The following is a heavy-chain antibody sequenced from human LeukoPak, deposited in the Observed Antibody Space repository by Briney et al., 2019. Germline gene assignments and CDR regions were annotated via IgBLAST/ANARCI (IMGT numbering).Heavy chain of an antibody. D-gene: IGHD5-24*01. Sequence: SETLSLTCTVSGGSISSSSYYWGWIRQPPGKGLEWIGSIYYSGSTYYNPSLKSRVTISVDTSKNQFSLKLSSVTAADTAVYYCAKQGPEGYKQPYYYMDVWGKGTTVTASS. V-gene: IGHV4-39*01. J-gene: IGHJ6*03. CDR1: GGSISSSSYY. CDR2: IYYSGST. CDR3: AKQGPEGYKQPYYYMDV.